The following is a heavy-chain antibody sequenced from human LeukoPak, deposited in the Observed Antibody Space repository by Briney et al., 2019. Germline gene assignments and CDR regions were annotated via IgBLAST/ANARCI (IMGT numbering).Heavy chain of an antibody. CDR1: GYTFTSCG. CDR3: ARVRWPPYYYYGMDV. Sequence: ASVKVSCKASGYTFTSCGISWVRQAPGQGLEWMGWISAYNGNTNYAQKLQGRVTMTTDTSTSTAYMELRSLRSDDTAVYYCARVRWPPYYYYGMDVWGQGTTVTVSS. V-gene: IGHV1-18*01. J-gene: IGHJ6*02. CDR2: ISAYNGNT. D-gene: IGHD4-23*01.